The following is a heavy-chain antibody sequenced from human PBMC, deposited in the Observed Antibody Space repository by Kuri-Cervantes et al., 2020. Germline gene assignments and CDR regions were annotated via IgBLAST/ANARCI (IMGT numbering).Heavy chain of an antibody. CDR1: GFTFSDYY. Sequence: GGSLRLSCAASGFTFSDYYMSWIRQAPGKGLEWVAVISYDGSNKYYADSVKGRFTISRDNSKNTLYLQMNSLRAEDTAVYYCARFHSAAGKEVCDYWGQGTLVTVSS. V-gene: IGHV3-30-3*01. J-gene: IGHJ4*02. CDR3: ARFHSAAGKEVCDY. CDR2: ISYDGSNK. D-gene: IGHD6-13*01.